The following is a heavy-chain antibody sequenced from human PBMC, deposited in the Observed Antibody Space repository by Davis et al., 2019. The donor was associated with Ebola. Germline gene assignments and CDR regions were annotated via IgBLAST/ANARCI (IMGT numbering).Heavy chain of an antibody. Sequence: AASVKVSCKASGGTFSSYAISWVRQAPGQGLEWMGRIIPILGIANYAQKFQGRVTITADKSTSTAYMELSSLRSEDTAVYYCARDFKVVVPAAYYGMDVWGQGTTVTVSS. CDR2: IIPILGIA. CDR3: ARDFKVVVPAAYYGMDV. J-gene: IGHJ6*02. D-gene: IGHD2-2*01. CDR1: GGTFSSYA. V-gene: IGHV1-69*04.